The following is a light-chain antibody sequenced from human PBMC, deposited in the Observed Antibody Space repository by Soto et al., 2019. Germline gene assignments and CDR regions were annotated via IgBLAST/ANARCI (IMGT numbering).Light chain of an antibody. V-gene: IGKV1-39*01. CDR1: QSIGRF. CDR3: QQSFTTPLT. CDR2: VAS. Sequence: DIQMTQSPSSLSASVGDRVPITCRASQSIGRFLNWHQQKPGKAPNVLINVASTLRSGVPSRFSGSGSGTDFNLTINSLQPEDFATYFCQQSFTTPLTFGGGTRW. J-gene: IGKJ4*01.